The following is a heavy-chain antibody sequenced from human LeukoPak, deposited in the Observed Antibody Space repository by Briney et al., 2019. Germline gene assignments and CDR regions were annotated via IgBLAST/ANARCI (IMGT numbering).Heavy chain of an antibody. CDR2: INHSGST. CDR1: GGSISSYY. D-gene: IGHD3-22*01. Sequence: SETLSLTCTVSGGSISSYYWSWIRQPPGKGLEWIGEINHSGSTNYNPSLKSRVTISVDTSKNQFSLKLSSVTAADTAVYYCARGLAMIVVEDAFDIWGQGTMVTVSS. CDR3: ARGLAMIVVEDAFDI. J-gene: IGHJ3*02. V-gene: IGHV4-34*01.